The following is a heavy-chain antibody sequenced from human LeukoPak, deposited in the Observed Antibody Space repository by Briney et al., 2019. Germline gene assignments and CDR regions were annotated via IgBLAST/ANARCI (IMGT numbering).Heavy chain of an antibody. CDR1: GFIFSNYS. CDR3: AELGITMIGGV. D-gene: IGHD3-10*02. Sequence: SGGSLRLSCAASGFIFSNYSMNWVRQAPGKGLEWVSSISSSSSYIFYADSVKGRFTISRDNAKNSLYLQVNSLRAEDTAVYYCAELGITMIGGVWGKGTTVTISS. J-gene: IGHJ6*04. CDR2: ISSSSSYI. V-gene: IGHV3-21*01.